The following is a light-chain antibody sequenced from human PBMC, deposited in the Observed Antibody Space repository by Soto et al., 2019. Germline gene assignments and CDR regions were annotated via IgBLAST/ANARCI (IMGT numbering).Light chain of an antibody. J-gene: IGLJ3*02. CDR2: QDN. CDR3: QAWDSSPNWV. CDR1: RLGNKY. V-gene: IGLV3-1*01. Sequence: SYELTQPPSVSVSPGQTASITCSGDRLGNKYACWYQQKPGQSPVLVIYQDNKRPSGIPERFSGSNSGNTATLTISGTQAMDEADYYCQAWDSSPNWVFGGGTKVTVL.